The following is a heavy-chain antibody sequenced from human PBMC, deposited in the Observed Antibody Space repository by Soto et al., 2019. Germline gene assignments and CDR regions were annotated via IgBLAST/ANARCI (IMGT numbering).Heavy chain of an antibody. CDR3: ARIGGYHGPLDY. J-gene: IGHJ4*02. CDR1: GVSISSYF. Sequence: PLETLSLTCSVSGVSISSYFWSWIRQAPGRGLEWIGYTYHRGSTNYSPSLRSRVAISLDTSENQFSLKVNSVTAADTAVYYCARIGGYHGPLDYWGQGTPVTVSS. CDR2: TYHRGST. V-gene: IGHV4-59*01. D-gene: IGHD6-25*01.